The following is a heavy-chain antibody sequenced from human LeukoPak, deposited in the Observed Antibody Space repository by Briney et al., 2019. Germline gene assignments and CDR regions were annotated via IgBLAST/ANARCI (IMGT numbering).Heavy chain of an antibody. CDR2: INHSGST. CDR3: ARGQYRRDY. Sequence: KTSETLSLTCAVYGGSFSGHYWSWIRQPPGKGLEWIGEINHSGSTNYNPSLKSRVTISVDTSKNQFSLKLSSVTAADTGVYYCARGQYRRDYWGQGTLVTVSS. CDR1: GGSFSGHY. V-gene: IGHV4-34*01. J-gene: IGHJ4*02. D-gene: IGHD2-2*01.